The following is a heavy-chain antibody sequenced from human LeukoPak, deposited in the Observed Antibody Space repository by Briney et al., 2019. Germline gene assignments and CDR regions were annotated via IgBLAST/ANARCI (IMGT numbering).Heavy chain of an antibody. D-gene: IGHD4-17*01. CDR3: ARGGDYGDYDY. CDR1: GFTFSSYS. CDR2: ISSSSSTI. J-gene: IGHJ4*02. Sequence: PGGSLRLSCAASGFTFSSYSMNWVRQAPGKGLEWVSYISSSSSTIYYADSVKGRFTISRDNAKNSLSLQMNSLRDEDTAVYYCARGGDYGDYDYWGQGTLVTVSS. V-gene: IGHV3-48*02.